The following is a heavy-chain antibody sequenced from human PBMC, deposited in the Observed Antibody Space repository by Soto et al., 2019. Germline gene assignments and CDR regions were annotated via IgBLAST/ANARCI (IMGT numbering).Heavy chain of an antibody. Sequence: SETLSLTCAVYGGSFSGYYWSWIRQPPGKGLEWIGEINHSGSTNYNPSLKSRVTISVDTSKNQFSLKLSSVTAADTAVYYCARLHYRGDQLQHDLERDKGYYYMDVWGKGTTVTVSS. CDR1: GGSFSGYY. D-gene: IGHD2-2*01. CDR2: INHSGST. V-gene: IGHV4-34*01. CDR3: ARLHYRGDQLQHDLERDKGYYYMDV. J-gene: IGHJ6*03.